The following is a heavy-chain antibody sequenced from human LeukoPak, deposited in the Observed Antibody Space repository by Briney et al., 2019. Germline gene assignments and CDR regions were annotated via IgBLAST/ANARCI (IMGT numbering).Heavy chain of an antibody. J-gene: IGHJ3*02. CDR2: IYYSGST. Sequence: LRLSCAASGFTFSSFGMSWIRQHPGKGLEWIGYIYYSGSTYYNPSLKSRVTISVDTSKNQFSLKLSSVTAADTAVYYCARDPGDCSGGSCYSGAFDIWGQGTMVTVSS. V-gene: IGHV4-31*02. CDR1: GFTFSSFG. D-gene: IGHD2-15*01. CDR3: ARDPGDCSGGSCYSGAFDI.